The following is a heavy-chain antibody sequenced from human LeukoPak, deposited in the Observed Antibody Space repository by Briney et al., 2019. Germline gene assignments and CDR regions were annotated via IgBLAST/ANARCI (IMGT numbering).Heavy chain of an antibody. J-gene: IGHJ4*02. CDR3: ARDRRWLQGRGYYFDY. V-gene: IGHV1-46*01. D-gene: IGHD5-24*01. CDR2: INPSGGST. Sequence: ASVKVSCKASGYTFTSYYMHWVRQAPGQGLEWMGIINPSGGSTSYAQKFQGRVTMTRDTSTSTVYMELSSLRSEDTAVYYCARDRRWLQGRGYYFDYWGQGTLVTVSS. CDR1: GYTFTSYY.